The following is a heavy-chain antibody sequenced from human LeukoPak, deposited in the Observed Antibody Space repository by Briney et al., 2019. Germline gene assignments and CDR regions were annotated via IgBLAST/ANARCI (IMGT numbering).Heavy chain of an antibody. J-gene: IGHJ4*02. Sequence: GGSLRLSCAASGFTFSNYWMSWVRQAPGKGLEWVANVKQDESEKYYVDSVKGRFTISRDNAKNSLYLQMNSLRAEDTAVYYCARDLRYYDSSGYGYWGQGTLVTVSS. CDR1: GFTFSNYW. CDR2: VKQDESEK. V-gene: IGHV3-7*01. CDR3: ARDLRYYDSSGYGY. D-gene: IGHD3-22*01.